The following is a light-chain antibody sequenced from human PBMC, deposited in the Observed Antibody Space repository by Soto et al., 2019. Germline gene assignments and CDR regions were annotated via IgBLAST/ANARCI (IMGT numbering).Light chain of an antibody. CDR1: SSDVGAYNF. CDR2: EVT. V-gene: IGLV2-14*01. Sequence: QAVVTQPASVSGSPGQSITISCTGTSSDVGAYNFVSWYQHHPGRAPKLIIYEVTIRPSGVSNRFSGSKSGNTASLTISGLQAEDEADCYCSSYTTSAPYVFGSGTKLTVL. CDR3: SSYTTSAPYV. J-gene: IGLJ1*01.